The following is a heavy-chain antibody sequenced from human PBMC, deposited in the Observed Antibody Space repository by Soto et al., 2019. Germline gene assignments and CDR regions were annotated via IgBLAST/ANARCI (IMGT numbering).Heavy chain of an antibody. J-gene: IGHJ6*02. CDR1: GYSFTSYW. CDR2: IDPSDSYT. CDR3: AGEGYCSSTSCPNSLGMDV. V-gene: IGHV5-10-1*01. D-gene: IGHD2-2*01. Sequence: GESLKISCKGSGYSFTSYWISWVRQMPGKGLEWMGRIDPSDSYTSYSPSFQGHVTISADKSISTAYLQWSSLKASDTAMYYCAGEGYCSSTSCPNSLGMDVWGQGTTVTVSS.